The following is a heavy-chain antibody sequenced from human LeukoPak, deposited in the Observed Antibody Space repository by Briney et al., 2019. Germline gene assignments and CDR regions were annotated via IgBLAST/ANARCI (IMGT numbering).Heavy chain of an antibody. D-gene: IGHD1-14*01. V-gene: IGHV3-7*01. CDR2: INQGGSDK. J-gene: IGHJ4*02. CDR3: TRDRSRAEDD. CDR1: GFTFSGHW. Sequence: GGSLRLSCAATGFTFSGHWMSWVRQAPGKGLEWVANINQGGSDKYYVDSVKGRFTISRDNANNLLYLQMNSLRGEDTAVYYCTRDRSRAEDDWGQGTLVTVSS.